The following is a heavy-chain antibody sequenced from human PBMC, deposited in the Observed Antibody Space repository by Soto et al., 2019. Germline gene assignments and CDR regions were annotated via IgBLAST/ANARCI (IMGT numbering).Heavy chain of an antibody. CDR2: IYYSGST. Sequence: SETLSLTCTVSGGSVSSGSYYWSWIRQPPGKGLEWIGYIYYSGSTNYNPSLKSRVTISVDTSKNQFSLKLSSVTAADTAVYYCARLLKTVSLDYWGQGTLVTVSS. D-gene: IGHD4-4*01. CDR1: GGSVSSGSYY. V-gene: IGHV4-61*01. J-gene: IGHJ4*02. CDR3: ARLLKTVSLDY.